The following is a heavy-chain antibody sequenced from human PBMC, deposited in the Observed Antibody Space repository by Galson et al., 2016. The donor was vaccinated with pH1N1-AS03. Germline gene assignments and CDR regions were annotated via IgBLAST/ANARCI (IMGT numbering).Heavy chain of an antibody. V-gene: IGHV1-46*01. J-gene: IGHJ6*02. CDR1: GYTFTSYY. CDR2: INPSDGNT. CDR3: ARVSAGLTGYCYAMDV. D-gene: IGHD4/OR15-4a*01. Sequence: SVKVSCKASGYTFTSYYIHWVRQAPGQGREWMGIINPSDGNTNYAQRFQGRVNMTRDTSTSTVYMELSSLRSDDTAVYYCARVSAGLTGYCYAMDVWGQGTTVTVSS.